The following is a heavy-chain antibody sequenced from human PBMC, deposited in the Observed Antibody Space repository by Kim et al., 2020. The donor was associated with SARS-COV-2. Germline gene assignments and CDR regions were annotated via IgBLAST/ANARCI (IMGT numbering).Heavy chain of an antibody. CDR2: T. CDR3: KSGYSMNAFDI. Sequence: TYYADSVKGRFTISRDNSKTTLYLQMSSLRAEDTAVYYCKSGYSMNAFDIWGQGTMVTVSS. D-gene: IGHD3-3*01. J-gene: IGHJ3*02. V-gene: IGHV3-64D*09.